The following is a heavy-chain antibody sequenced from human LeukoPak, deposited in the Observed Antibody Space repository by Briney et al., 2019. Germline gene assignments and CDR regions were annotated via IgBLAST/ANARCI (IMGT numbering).Heavy chain of an antibody. Sequence: GRSLRLSCAASGFNFRSYAFHWVRQAPGKGLEWVAVISHDGTNQNYADSVKGRFTISRDNSNNTLYLQLNSLRPEDTAVFFCAREMYSSDWYEPYFHPWGQGALVTVSS. D-gene: IGHD6-13*01. CDR3: AREMYSSDWYEPYFHP. J-gene: IGHJ5*02. CDR2: ISHDGTNQ. V-gene: IGHV3-30*01. CDR1: GFNFRSYA.